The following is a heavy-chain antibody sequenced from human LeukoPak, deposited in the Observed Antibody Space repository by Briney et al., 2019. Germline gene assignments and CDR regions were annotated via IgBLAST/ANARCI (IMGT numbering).Heavy chain of an antibody. CDR3: AKDPNYDSSGYCDY. Sequence: GGSLRLSCAASGFTFSSYAMGWVRQAPGKGLEWVSAITASGGNTYYADSVKGRFTISRDNSKNTLYLQMNSLRAEDTAVYYCAKDPNYDSSGYCDYWGQGTLVTVSS. D-gene: IGHD3-22*01. CDR1: GFTFSSYA. CDR2: ITASGGNT. J-gene: IGHJ4*02. V-gene: IGHV3-23*01.